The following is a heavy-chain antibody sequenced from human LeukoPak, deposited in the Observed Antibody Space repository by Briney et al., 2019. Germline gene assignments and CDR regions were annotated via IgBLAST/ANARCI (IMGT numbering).Heavy chain of an antibody. CDR3: ARAVAGNYYFDY. Sequence: GGSLRLSCAASGFTVSSSYMNWVRQAPGKGLEWVAVIWYDGSNKYYADSVKGRFTISRDNSKNTLYLQMNSLRAEDTAVYYCARAVAGNYYFDYWGQGTLVTVSS. J-gene: IGHJ4*02. CDR2: IWYDGSNK. V-gene: IGHV3-33*08. D-gene: IGHD6-19*01. CDR1: GFTVSSSY.